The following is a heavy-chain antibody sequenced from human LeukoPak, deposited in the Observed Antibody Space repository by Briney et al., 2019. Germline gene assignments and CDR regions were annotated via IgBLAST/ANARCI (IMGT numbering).Heavy chain of an antibody. CDR1: GFTFSDYY. D-gene: IGHD2-2*01. V-gene: IGHV3-11*04. CDR3: ARVDCSSTSCYEFDY. Sequence: PGGSLRLSCAASGFTFSDYYMSWIRQAPGKGLEWVSYIRSSGSTIYCADSVKGRFTISRDNAKNSLYLQMNSLRTEDTAVYYCARVDCSSTSCYEFDYWGQGTLVTVSS. J-gene: IGHJ4*02. CDR2: IRSSGSTI.